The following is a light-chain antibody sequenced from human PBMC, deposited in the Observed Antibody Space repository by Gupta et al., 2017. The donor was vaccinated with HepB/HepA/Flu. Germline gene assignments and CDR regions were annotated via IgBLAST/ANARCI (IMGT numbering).Light chain of an antibody. CDR3: QQYNSYPWT. V-gene: IGKV1-5*03. CDR2: KAS. CDR1: QSISTW. Sequence: DIQMTHSPSTLSASVGDRVTITCRASQSISTWLAWYQQKSGKPPKLLIYKASTLEEGVPSRFSGSGSGTEFTLTISSLQPDDFATYYCQQYNSYPWTFGQGTKVEIK. J-gene: IGKJ1*01.